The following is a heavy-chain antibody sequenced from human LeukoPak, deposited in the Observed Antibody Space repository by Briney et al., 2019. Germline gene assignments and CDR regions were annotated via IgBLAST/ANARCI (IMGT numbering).Heavy chain of an antibody. CDR2: INHSGST. CDR3: ARQWARAFDI. J-gene: IGHJ3*02. CDR1: GGSFSGYY. D-gene: IGHD2-8*01. V-gene: IGHV4-34*01. Sequence: PSETLSLTCAVYGGSFSGYYWSWIRQPPGKGLEWIGEINHSGSTNYNPSLKSRVTISVDTSKYQFSLKLSSVTAADTAVYYCARQWARAFDIWGQGTMVTVSS.